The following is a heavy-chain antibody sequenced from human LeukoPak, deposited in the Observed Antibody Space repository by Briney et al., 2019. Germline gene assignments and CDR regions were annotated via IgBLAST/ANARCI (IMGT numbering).Heavy chain of an antibody. CDR3: ARARITMIVVVIFDY. CDR2: IYHSGST. J-gene: IGHJ4*02. Sequence: SETLSLTCTVSGYSISSGYYWGWIRQPPGKGLEWIGSIYHSGSTYYNPSLKSRVTISVDTSKNQFSLKLSSATAADMAVYYCARARITMIVVVIFDYWGQGTLVTVSS. V-gene: IGHV4-38-2*02. CDR1: GYSISSGYY. D-gene: IGHD3-22*01.